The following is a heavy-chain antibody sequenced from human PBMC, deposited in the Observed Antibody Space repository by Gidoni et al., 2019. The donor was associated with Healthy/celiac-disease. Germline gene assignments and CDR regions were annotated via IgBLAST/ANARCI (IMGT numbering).Heavy chain of an antibody. CDR3: ARDGGWNGYNRVFPDY. D-gene: IGHD5-12*01. J-gene: IGHJ4*02. V-gene: IGHV1-18*04. Sequence: QVPLVQSGAEVKKPGASVKVSCKASGYSFTSYGISWVRQAPGQGLEWMGWISAYHGNTNYAQKLQGRVTMTTDTSTSTAYMELRSQRSDETAVYYCARDGGWNGYNRVFPDYWGQGTLVTVSS. CDR2: ISAYHGNT. CDR1: GYSFTSYG.